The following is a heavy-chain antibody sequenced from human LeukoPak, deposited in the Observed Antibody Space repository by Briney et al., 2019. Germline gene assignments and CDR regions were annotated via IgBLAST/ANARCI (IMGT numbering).Heavy chain of an antibody. D-gene: IGHD2-15*01. CDR2: MNPNSGNT. J-gene: IGHJ4*02. Sequence: ASVKVSCKASGYTFTSYDINWLRQATGQGLEWRGWMNPNSGNTGYAQKFQGRVTMTRNTSISTAYMELSSLRSEDTAVYYCARGSPYCSGGSCYSGGSPFDYWGQGTLVTVST. CDR1: GYTFTSYD. V-gene: IGHV1-8*01. CDR3: ARGSPYCSGGSCYSGGSPFDY.